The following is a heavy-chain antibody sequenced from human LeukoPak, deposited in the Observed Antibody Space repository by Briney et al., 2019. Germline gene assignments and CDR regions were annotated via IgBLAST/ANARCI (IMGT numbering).Heavy chain of an antibody. CDR2: ISSSSSTI. D-gene: IGHD2-15*01. CDR3: AREQIQDIVVVVAATGLDY. V-gene: IGHV3-48*04. Sequence: TGGSLRLSCAASGFTFSSYSMNWVRQAPGKGLEWVSYISSSSSTIYYADSVKGRFTISRDNAKNSLYLQMNSLRAEDTAVYYCAREQIQDIVVVVAATGLDYWGQGTLVTVSS. J-gene: IGHJ4*02. CDR1: GFTFSSYS.